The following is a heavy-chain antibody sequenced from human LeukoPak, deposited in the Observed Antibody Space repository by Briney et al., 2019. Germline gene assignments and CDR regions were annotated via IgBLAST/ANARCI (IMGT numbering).Heavy chain of an antibody. CDR2: INPSGGST. V-gene: IGHV1-46*01. D-gene: IGHD1-26*01. CDR1: GYTFTSYY. Sequence: GASEKVSCKASGYTFTSYYMHWVRQAPGQGLEWMGIINPSGGSTSYAQKFQGRVTMTRDTSTSTVYMELSSLRSEDTAVYYCANGWELLPPRQWGQGTLVTVSS. J-gene: IGHJ4*02. CDR3: ANGWELLPPRQ.